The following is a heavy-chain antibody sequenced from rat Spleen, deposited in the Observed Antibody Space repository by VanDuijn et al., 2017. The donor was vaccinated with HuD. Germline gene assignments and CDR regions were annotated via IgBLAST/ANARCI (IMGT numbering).Heavy chain of an antibody. CDR2: ISYDGGST. CDR3: TTDTFYDGTYYPGGFDY. CDR1: GFTFSNHG. D-gene: IGHD1-12*02. Sequence: EVQLVESGGGLVQPGRSLKLSWAASGFTFSNHGMHWIRQAPTKGLEWVASISYDGGSTYYRDSVKGRFTLSRDNAKSTLYLQMGSLRSEDTATYYCTTDTFYDGTYYPGGFDYWGQGVMVTVSS. V-gene: IGHV5-19*01. J-gene: IGHJ2*01.